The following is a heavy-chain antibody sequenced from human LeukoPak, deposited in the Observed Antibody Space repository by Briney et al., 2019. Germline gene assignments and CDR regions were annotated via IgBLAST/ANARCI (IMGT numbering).Heavy chain of an antibody. CDR1: GGSISSYY. J-gene: IGHJ4*02. D-gene: IGHD6-6*01. Sequence: ASETLSLTGTVSGGSISSYYWSWIRQPPGKGLEWIGYIYYSGSTNYNPSLKSRVTISVDTSKNQFSLKLSSVTAADTAVYYCARVDPDSSSTLEVFDYWGQGTLVTVSS. V-gene: IGHV4-59*01. CDR3: ARVDPDSSSTLEVFDY. CDR2: IYYSGST.